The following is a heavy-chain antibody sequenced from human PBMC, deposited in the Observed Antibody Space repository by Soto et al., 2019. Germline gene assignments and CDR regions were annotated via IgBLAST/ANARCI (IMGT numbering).Heavy chain of an antibody. CDR1: GFTFSSYS. Sequence: SLRLSCAASGFTFSSYSFHWVRQAPGKGLEWVAAISGGGGGTYYADPVKGRFTISRDNSKNTLHLQMNNLRAEDTATYYCVKDKKYDILSAWDALDIWGHGTLVTVSS. V-gene: IGHV3-23*01. CDR3: VKDKKYDILSAWDALDI. CDR2: ISGGGGGT. J-gene: IGHJ3*02. D-gene: IGHD3-9*01.